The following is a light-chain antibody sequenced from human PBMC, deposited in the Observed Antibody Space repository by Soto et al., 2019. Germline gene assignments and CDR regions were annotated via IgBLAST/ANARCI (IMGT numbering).Light chain of an antibody. J-gene: IGKJ4*01. CDR3: QQYYSTLALT. CDR2: WAS. V-gene: IGKV4-1*01. CDR1: QSVLYSSNNKNN. Sequence: DIVMTQSPDSLAVSLGERATINCKSSQSVLYSSNNKNNLAWYQQKPGQPPKLLIYWASTRESGVPDRFSGSGSGTDFTLTISSLQAEDVAVYYCQQYYSTLALTFGGGTKVESK.